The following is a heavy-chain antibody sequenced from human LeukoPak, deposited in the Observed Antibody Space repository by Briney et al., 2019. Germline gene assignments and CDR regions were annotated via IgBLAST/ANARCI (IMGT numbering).Heavy chain of an antibody. J-gene: IGHJ4*02. D-gene: IGHD2-2*02. CDR1: GFTFSSYA. Sequence: GGSLRLSCAASGFTFSSYAMSWVRQAPGKGLEWVSAISGSGGSTHYADSVKGRFTISRDNSKNTLYLQMNSLRAEDTAVYYCAKDRVWYCSSTSCHNPFDYWGQGTLVTVSS. CDR2: ISGSGGST. CDR3: AKDRVWYCSSTSCHNPFDY. V-gene: IGHV3-23*01.